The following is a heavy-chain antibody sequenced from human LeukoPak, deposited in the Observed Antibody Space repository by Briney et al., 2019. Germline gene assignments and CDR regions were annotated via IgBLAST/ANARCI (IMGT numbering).Heavy chain of an antibody. V-gene: IGHV3-48*02. J-gene: IGHJ4*02. CDR3: ARDPGYSYALDY. Sequence: PGGSLRLSSSASGFTFSTYSMNWVRQAPGKGLEWLSYISWGSNVIYYADSVKGRFTTSRDDAKNSLFLQMNSLADEDTAVYYCARDPGYSYALDYWGRGTLVTVSS. CDR2: ISWGSNVI. D-gene: IGHD5-18*01. CDR1: GFTFSTYS.